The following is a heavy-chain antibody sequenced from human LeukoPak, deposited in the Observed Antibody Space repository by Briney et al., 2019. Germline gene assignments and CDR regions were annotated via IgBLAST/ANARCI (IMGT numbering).Heavy chain of an antibody. CDR2: IYYSGSR. CDR3: ARGPQPYYYDSGYFDY. J-gene: IGHJ4*02. CDR1: GGSISSYY. V-gene: IGHV4-59*01. D-gene: IGHD3-22*01. Sequence: KASETLSLTGTVSGGSISSYYWGWIRQPPGKGLEWIGYIYYSGSRSYNPSLKSRVTISVDTSKNQFSLKLSSVTAADTAVYYCARGPQPYYYDSGYFDYWGQGTLVTVSS.